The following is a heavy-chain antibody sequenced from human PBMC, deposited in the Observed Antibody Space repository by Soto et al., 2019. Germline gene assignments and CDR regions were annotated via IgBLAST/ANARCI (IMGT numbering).Heavy chain of an antibody. CDR2: IDPSDSYT. Sequence: GESLKISCDGSGYSFTSYWISWVRQMPGKGLEWMGRIDPSDSYTNYSPSFQGHVTISADKSISTAYLQWSSLKASDTALYYCARYYYDSSGYISDYWGQGTLAPASP. CDR1: GYSFTSYW. J-gene: IGHJ4*02. CDR3: ARYYYDSSGYISDY. D-gene: IGHD3-22*01. V-gene: IGHV5-10-1*01.